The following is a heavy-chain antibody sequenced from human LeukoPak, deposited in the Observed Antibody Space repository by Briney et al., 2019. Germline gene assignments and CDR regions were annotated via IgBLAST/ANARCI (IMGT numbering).Heavy chain of an antibody. CDR1: GFPFSTYA. V-gene: IGHV3-23*01. D-gene: IGHD4-17*01. CDR2: IRGSDGST. Sequence: GGSLRLSCAASGFPFSTYAMSWVRQAPGKGPEWVSSIRGSDGSTYYADSVKGRFAISRDNSKNTLYLQMNSLRAEDTAVYYCAKDVYGDYGGLDYWGQGTLGTVSS. J-gene: IGHJ4*02. CDR3: AKDVYGDYGGLDY.